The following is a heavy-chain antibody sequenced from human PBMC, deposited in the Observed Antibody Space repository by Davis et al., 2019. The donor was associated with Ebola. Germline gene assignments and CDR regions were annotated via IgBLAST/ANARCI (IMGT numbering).Heavy chain of an antibody. CDR2: IYYSGST. CDR1: GGSISSSSYY. J-gene: IGHJ4*02. CDR3: ARRGIVGATGFDY. D-gene: IGHD1-26*01. V-gene: IGHV4-39*01. Sequence: PSETLSLTCTVSGGSISSSSYYWGWIRQPPGKGLEWIGSIYYSGSTYYNPSLKSRVTISVDTSKNQFSLKLSSVTAADTAVYYCARRGIVGATGFDYWGQGTLVTVSS.